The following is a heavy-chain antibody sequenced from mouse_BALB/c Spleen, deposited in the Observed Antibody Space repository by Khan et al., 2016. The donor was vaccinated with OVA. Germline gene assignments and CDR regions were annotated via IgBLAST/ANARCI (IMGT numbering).Heavy chain of an antibody. D-gene: IGHD2-13*01. V-gene: IGHV2-2*02. CDR1: GFSLSSYG. CDR2: IWRGGST. J-gene: IGHJ1*01. Sequence: QVQLKESGPGLVQPSQSLSITCTVSGFSLSSYGVHWVRQSTGKGLEWLGVIWRGGSTDYNAAFITRLSNSKDNSKRPVFFKRNSMQATDTAIYYCSGNGDYVHWYFDDWGAGTTVTVSS. CDR3: SGNGDYVHWYFDD.